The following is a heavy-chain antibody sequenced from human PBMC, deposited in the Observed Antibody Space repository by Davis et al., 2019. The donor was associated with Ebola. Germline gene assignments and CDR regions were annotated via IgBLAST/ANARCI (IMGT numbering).Heavy chain of an antibody. CDR1: GYSIGSGYY. CDR2: IYLTGKT. V-gene: IGHV4-38-2*02. D-gene: IGHD6-19*01. CDR3: ARLSSSSGLDY. Sequence: GSLRLSCSVSGYSIGSGYYWGWIRQPPGKGLEWIGSIYLTGKTNYNPSLKSRVTISVDTSKNQFSLKLSSVTAADTAVYYCARLSSSSGLDYWGQGTLVTVSS. J-gene: IGHJ4*02.